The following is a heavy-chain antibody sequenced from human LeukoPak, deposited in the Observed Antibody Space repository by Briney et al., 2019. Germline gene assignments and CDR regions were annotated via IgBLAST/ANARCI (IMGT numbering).Heavy chain of an antibody. J-gene: IGHJ4*02. CDR1: GFTFSSYG. D-gene: IGHD3-10*01. Sequence: GGSLRLSCAASGFTFSSYGMHWVRQAPGKGLEWVAVISYDGSNKYYADSVKGRFTISRDNSKNTLYLQMNSLRAEDTAVYYCASTGTMVRGVIIISREYYFDYWGQGTLVTASS. CDR2: ISYDGSNK. V-gene: IGHV3-30*03. CDR3: ASTGTMVRGVIIISREYYFDY.